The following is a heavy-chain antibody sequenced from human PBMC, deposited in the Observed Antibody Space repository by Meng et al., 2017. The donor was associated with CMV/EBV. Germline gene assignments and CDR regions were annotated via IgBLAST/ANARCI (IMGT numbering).Heavy chain of an antibody. D-gene: IGHD5-12*01. CDR1: GFTFSDYY. J-gene: IGHJ4*02. CDR2: ISSSGSTI. V-gene: IGHV3-11*01. Sequence: GESLKISCAASGFTFSDYYMSWIRQAPGKGLEWVSYISSSGSTIYYADSVKGRFTISRDNAKNSLYLQMNSLRAEDTAGYYCARGRRGYSGYDFYDYWGQGTLVTVSS. CDR3: ARGRRGYSGYDFYDY.